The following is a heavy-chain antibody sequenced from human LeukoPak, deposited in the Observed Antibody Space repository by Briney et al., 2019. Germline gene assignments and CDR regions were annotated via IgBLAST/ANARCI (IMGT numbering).Heavy chain of an antibody. J-gene: IGHJ5*02. CDR1: GGSISSGSYY. CDR3: ARDRIAAAGPWFDP. V-gene: IGHV4-61*02. CDR2: IYTSGST. Sequence: PSQTLSLTSTVSGGSISSGSYYWSWIRQPAGKGLEWIGRIYTSGSTNYNPSLKSRVTISVDTSKNQFSLKLSSVTAADTAVYYCARDRIAAAGPWFDPWGQGTLVTVSS. D-gene: IGHD6-13*01.